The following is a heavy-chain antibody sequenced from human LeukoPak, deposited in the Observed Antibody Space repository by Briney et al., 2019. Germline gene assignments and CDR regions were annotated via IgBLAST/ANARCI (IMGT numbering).Heavy chain of an antibody. J-gene: IGHJ4*02. CDR3: ARGVDYGDYFDY. V-gene: IGHV1-2*02. D-gene: IGHD4-17*01. CDR1: GYTFTGYY. Sequence: ASVKVACKASGYTFTGYYMHWVRQAPGQGLEWMGWINPNSGGTNYAQKFQGRVTMTRDTSISTAYMELSRLRSDDTAVYYCARGVDYGDYFDYWGQGTLVTVSS. CDR2: INPNSGGT.